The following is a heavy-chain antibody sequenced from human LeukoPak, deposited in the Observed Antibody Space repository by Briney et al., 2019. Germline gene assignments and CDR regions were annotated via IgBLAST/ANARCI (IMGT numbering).Heavy chain of an antibody. Sequence: GASVKVSCKASVFTFTSSAMQWVRQARGQRLEWIGWIVVGSGNTYYAQKFQERVTITRDMSTSTAYMELSSLRSEDTAVYYCAALSSIAAAGAFDYWGQGTLVTVSS. V-gene: IGHV1-58*02. CDR2: IVVGSGNT. CDR1: VFTFTSSA. J-gene: IGHJ4*02. CDR3: AALSSIAAAGAFDY. D-gene: IGHD6-13*01.